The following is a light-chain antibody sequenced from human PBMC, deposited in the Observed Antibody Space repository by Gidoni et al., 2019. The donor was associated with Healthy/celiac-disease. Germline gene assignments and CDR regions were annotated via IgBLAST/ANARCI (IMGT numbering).Light chain of an antibody. Sequence: DIVMTHSPATLSVSPGERATLSCRASPSVSSNLAWYQQKPGQAPRLLINGASTRATGIPARCSGSGSGTEFTLTISSLQSEDFAVYYCQQYNNWPPWTFGQGTKVEIK. CDR2: GAS. CDR1: PSVSSN. V-gene: IGKV3-15*01. CDR3: QQYNNWPPWT. J-gene: IGKJ1*01.